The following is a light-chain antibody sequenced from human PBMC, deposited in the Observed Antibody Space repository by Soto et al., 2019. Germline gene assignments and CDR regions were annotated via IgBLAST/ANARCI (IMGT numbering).Light chain of an antibody. CDR3: QHYGASFAA. J-gene: IGKJ1*01. V-gene: IGKV3-20*01. Sequence: VLTQSPGTLSVSPGESATLSCRASQSVSSKLAWYRQARGQPPRLLIYDASTRATDTPARFSGSGSGTDFTLTITRVEPADFAVYYCQHYGASFAAFGPGTQVEV. CDR2: DAS. CDR1: QSVSSK.